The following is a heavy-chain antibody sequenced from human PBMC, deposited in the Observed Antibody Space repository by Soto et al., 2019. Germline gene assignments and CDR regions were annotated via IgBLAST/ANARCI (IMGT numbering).Heavy chain of an antibody. Sequence: QVQLQESGPGLVKPSQTLSLTYTVSGGSIRRRGYYWSWIRHHPGEGLEWIGFVYYSGITDYNPSLKSRVTISADTSKNQFSLKLTSVTAADTAVYYCASSGAREGDWFDPWGQGTLVTVSS. J-gene: IGHJ5*02. CDR3: ASSGAREGDWFDP. CDR1: GGSIRRRGYY. V-gene: IGHV4-31*03. CDR2: VYYSGIT. D-gene: IGHD3-16*01.